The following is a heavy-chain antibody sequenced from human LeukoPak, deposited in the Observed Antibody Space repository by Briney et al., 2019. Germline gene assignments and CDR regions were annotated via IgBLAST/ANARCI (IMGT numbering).Heavy chain of an antibody. CDR1: GFTFSSYE. CDR3: AKDPDCTSGVCYTFFDY. J-gene: IGHJ4*02. Sequence: PGGSLRLSCEASGFTFSSYEMNWVRQAPGKGLEWVSYISDSGSPIYYADSVKGRFTISRDNSKNTLYLQMNSLRAEDTAVYYCAKDPDCTSGVCYTFFDYWGQGTLVTVSS. D-gene: IGHD2-8*01. CDR2: ISDSGSPI. V-gene: IGHV3-48*03.